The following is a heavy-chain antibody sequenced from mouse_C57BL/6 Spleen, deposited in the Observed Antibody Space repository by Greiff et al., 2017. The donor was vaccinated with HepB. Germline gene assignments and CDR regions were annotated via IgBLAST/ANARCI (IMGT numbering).Heavy chain of an antibody. CDR1: GYAFTNYL. D-gene: IGHD2-4*01. CDR2: INPGSGGT. J-gene: IGHJ2*01. Sequence: VQLQQSGAELVRPGTSVKVSCKASGYAFTNYLIEWVKQRPGQGLEWIGVINPGSGGTNYNEKFKGKATLTADKSSSTAYMQLSSLTSEDSAVYFCARGDYDGRDYWGQGTTLTVSS. V-gene: IGHV1-54*01. CDR3: ARGDYDGRDY.